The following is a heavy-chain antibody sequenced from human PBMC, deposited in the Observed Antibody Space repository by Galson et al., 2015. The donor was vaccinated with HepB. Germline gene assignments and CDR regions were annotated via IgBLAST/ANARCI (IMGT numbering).Heavy chain of an antibody. CDR2: ISWDGGST. V-gene: IGHV3-43D*03. CDR3: ARDLPPRDRLLWFGECDY. D-gene: IGHD3-10*01. J-gene: IGHJ4*02. Sequence: SLRLSCAASGFTFDDYAMHWVRQAPGKGLEWVSLISWDGGSTYYADSVKGRFTISRDNSKNSLYLQMNSLRAEDTALYYCARDLPPRDRLLWFGECDYWGQGTLVTVSS. CDR1: GFTFDDYA.